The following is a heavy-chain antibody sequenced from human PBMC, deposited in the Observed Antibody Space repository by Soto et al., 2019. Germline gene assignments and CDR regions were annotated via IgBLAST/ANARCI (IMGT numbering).Heavy chain of an antibody. CDR3: ARGKYRGPKMYYYYGLDV. J-gene: IGHJ6*02. Sequence: QGQLQQWGAGLLKPSETLSLTCAVYGGSSSGYYWTWIRQLPGKGLEWIGDVNHGGNTNYNPSLKRRVSISVDMANNQVSMSLTSVTAADTALYYCARGKYRGPKMYYYYGLDVWGQGTTVTVSS. V-gene: IGHV4-34*01. CDR2: VNHGGNT. CDR1: GGSSSGYY. D-gene: IGHD2-2*01.